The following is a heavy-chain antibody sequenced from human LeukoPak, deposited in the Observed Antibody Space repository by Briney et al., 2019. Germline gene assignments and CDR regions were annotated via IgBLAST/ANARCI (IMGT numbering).Heavy chain of an antibody. CDR1: GFAFNNYE. V-gene: IGHV3-48*03. CDR2: ISSTGNTI. Sequence: GGSLRLSCAASGFAFNNYEVNWVRQAPGKGLEWISYISSTGNTIYYAGSVKGRFTISRDNAKNSLYLQMNSLRAEDTAVYYCARDSRYCSGGSCYSWTFDIWGQGTMVTVSS. D-gene: IGHD2-15*01. J-gene: IGHJ3*02. CDR3: ARDSRYCSGGSCYSWTFDI.